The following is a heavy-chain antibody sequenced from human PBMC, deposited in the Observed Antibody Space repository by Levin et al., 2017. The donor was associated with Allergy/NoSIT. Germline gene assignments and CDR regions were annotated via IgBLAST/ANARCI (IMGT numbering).Heavy chain of an antibody. D-gene: IGHD3-10*01. CDR3: ARVATMVQGAIGFDY. V-gene: IGHV4-30-2*01. Sequence: ASETLSLTCAVSGGSISSGGYSWSWIRQPPGKGLEWIGYIYHSGSTYYNPSLKSRVTISVDRSKNQFSLKLSSVTAADTAVYYCARVATMVQGAIGFDYWGQGTLVTVSS. CDR1: GGSISSGGYS. J-gene: IGHJ4*02. CDR2: IYHSGST.